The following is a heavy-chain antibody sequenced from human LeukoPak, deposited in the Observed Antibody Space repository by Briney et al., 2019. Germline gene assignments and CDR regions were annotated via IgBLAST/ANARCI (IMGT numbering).Heavy chain of an antibody. Sequence: SETLSLTCTVSGGSISSGSYYWSWIRQPAGKGLEWIGRIYTSGSTNYNPSLKSRVTISVDTSKNQFSLRLSSVTAADTAVYYCAREGLNMVRGVIPKEAWGWFDPWGQGTLVTVSS. J-gene: IGHJ5*02. CDR1: GGSISSGSYY. V-gene: IGHV4-61*02. CDR2: IYTSGST. CDR3: AREGLNMVRGVIPKEAWGWFDP. D-gene: IGHD3-10*01.